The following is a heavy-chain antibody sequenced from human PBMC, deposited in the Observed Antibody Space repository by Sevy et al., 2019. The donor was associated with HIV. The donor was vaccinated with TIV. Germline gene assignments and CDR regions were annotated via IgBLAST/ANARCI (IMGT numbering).Heavy chain of an antibody. V-gene: IGHV3-21*06. D-gene: IGHD3-10*01. CDR2: ISSGSSYI. CDR3: VRDRDYYGSGSYDY. Sequence: GGSLRLSCAASEFTFRDYTMNWGRQVPGKGLEWVSSISSGSSYISYADSVKGRFTISRDNAENLLFLQMNSLRAEDTAVYYCVRDRDYYGSGSYDYWGQGTLVTVSS. CDR1: EFTFRDYT. J-gene: IGHJ4*02.